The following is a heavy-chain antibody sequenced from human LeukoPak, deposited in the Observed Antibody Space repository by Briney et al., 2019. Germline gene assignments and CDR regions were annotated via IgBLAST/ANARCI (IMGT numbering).Heavy chain of an antibody. D-gene: IGHD3-10*01. CDR3: ASDRAFSQFDY. V-gene: IGHV3-7*01. J-gene: IGHJ4*02. CDR2: IKEDGSRA. Sequence: GGSLRLSCGASGFSFSTYCMDWVRQAPGKGLEWVASIKEDGSRADYVDSVRGRFTVSRDNTKNSLFLQMNSLRVDDTAVYYCASDRAFSQFDYWGQGTLVTVSS. CDR1: GFSFSTYC.